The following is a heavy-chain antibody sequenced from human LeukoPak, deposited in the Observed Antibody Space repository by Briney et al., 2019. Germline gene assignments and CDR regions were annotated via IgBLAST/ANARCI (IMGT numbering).Heavy chain of an antibody. CDR3: VRGGEVTGPLGY. V-gene: IGHV3-13*01. D-gene: IGHD2-21*02. Sequence: GGSLRLSCAASGFTFSSCDMHWVRQGTGNILEWVSGIGIAGDTYYPASVKGRFTISRENAKSSLYLQMNSLRVANTAVYYCVRGGEVTGPLGYWGQGTLVTVSS. J-gene: IGHJ4*02. CDR2: IGIAGDT. CDR1: GFTFSSCD.